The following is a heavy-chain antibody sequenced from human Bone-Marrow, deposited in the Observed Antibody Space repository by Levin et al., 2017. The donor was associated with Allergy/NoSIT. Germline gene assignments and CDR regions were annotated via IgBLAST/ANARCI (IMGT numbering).Heavy chain of an antibody. CDR2: IWYDGSNK. D-gene: IGHD5-12*01. CDR1: GFTFSSYG. J-gene: IGHJ6*03. V-gene: IGHV3-33*01. Sequence: GESLKISCAASGFTFSSYGMHWVRQAPGKGLEWVAVIWYDGSNKYYADSVKGRFTISRDNSKNTLYLQMNSLRAEDTAVYYCARGGWLHNYYYYYYMDVWGKGTTVTVSS. CDR3: ARGGWLHNYYYYYYMDV.